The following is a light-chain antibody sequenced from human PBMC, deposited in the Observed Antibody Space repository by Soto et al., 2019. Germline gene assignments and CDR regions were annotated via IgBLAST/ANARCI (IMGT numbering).Light chain of an antibody. J-gene: IGKJ1*01. Sequence: EIVLTQSPGTLSLSPGERATLSCRASQSVNSNYLAWYQQKPGQSPSVLMYGTSNRATGIPDRFSGSGSGTDFTLTISRLEPEDFAVYYCQQYDESFRTFGQGTKVEIK. V-gene: IGKV3-20*01. CDR1: QSVNSNY. CDR2: GTS. CDR3: QQYDESFRT.